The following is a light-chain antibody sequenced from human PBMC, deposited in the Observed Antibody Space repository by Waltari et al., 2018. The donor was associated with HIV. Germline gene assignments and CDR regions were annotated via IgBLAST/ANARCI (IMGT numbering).Light chain of an antibody. J-gene: IGLJ2*01. CDR3: SSYAGINPVI. CDR2: QVN. V-gene: IGLV2-8*01. Sequence: QSALTQPPSASGSLGQSVTIPCPGSRSDGGRSDYVYWYQQHPGKAPKHLILQVNTRLAGVPDRFSGSKSGNTASLTVSGLQAEDEAEYSCSSYAGINPVIFGGGTTLTVL. CDR1: RSDGGRSDY.